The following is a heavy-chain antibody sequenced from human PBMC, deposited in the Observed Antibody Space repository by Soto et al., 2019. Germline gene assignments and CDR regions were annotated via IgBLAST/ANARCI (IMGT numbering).Heavy chain of an antibody. CDR1: GGSISSYY. Sequence: QVQLQESGPGLVKPSETLSLTCTVSGGSISSYYWSWIRQPPGKGLEWIGYIYYSGSTNYNPSLTSRVTISVDTSKNQFSLKLSSVTAADTAVYYCARSLTTVVTPLDYWGQGTLVTVSS. CDR2: IYYSGST. J-gene: IGHJ4*02. CDR3: ARSLTTVVTPLDY. V-gene: IGHV4-59*01. D-gene: IGHD4-17*01.